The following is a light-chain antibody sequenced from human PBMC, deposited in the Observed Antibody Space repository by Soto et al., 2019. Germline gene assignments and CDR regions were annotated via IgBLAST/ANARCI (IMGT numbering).Light chain of an antibody. CDR2: GAS. V-gene: IGKV3-20*01. CDR3: QQYGSSPIT. CDR1: QSVSDN. Sequence: EIVMTQSPATLSVSPGDRATLSCRASQSVSDNLAWYQQKPGQAPRLLIYGASSRATGIPDRFSGSGSGTDFTLTISRLEPEDFAVYYCQQYGSSPITFGQGTRLEIK. J-gene: IGKJ5*01.